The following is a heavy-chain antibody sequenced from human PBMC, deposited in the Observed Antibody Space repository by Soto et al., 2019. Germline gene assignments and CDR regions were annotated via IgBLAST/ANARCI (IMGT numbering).Heavy chain of an antibody. Sequence: QVQLVQSGAEVKKPGASVKVSCKASGYTFTSYGISWVRQAPGQGLEWMGWISAYNGNTNYAQKHQGRVTMTTDTSTSTAYMELRSLRSDDTAVYYCARDPGYCSSTSCYAAGGYYYYGMDVWGQGTTVTVSS. CDR3: ARDPGYCSSTSCYAAGGYYYYGMDV. D-gene: IGHD2-2*01. CDR1: GYTFTSYG. V-gene: IGHV1-18*01. CDR2: ISAYNGNT. J-gene: IGHJ6*02.